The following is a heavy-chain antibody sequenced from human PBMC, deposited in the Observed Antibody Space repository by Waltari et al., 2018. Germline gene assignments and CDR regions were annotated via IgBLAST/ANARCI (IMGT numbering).Heavy chain of an antibody. V-gene: IGHV4-31*03. D-gene: IGHD3-10*01. CDR1: GGSISSGGYY. CDR2: IYYSGRT. J-gene: IGHJ4*02. CDR3: ARDHGSGSYYI. Sequence: QVQLQESGPGLVKPSQTLSLTCTVSGGSISSGGYYWSWIRQHPGKGLEWIGYIYYSGRTYYNPSLKSRVTISVDTSKNHFSLKLSAVTAADTAVYYCARDHGSGSYYIWGQGTLVTVSS.